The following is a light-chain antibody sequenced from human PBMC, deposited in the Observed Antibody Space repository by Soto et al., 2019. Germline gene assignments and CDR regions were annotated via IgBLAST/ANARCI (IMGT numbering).Light chain of an antibody. CDR2: EGS. J-gene: IGLJ2*01. CDR3: SSYAGSSTYVV. CDR1: SSDVGSYNL. V-gene: IGLV2-23*01. Sequence: QSALTQPASVSGSPGQSITISCTGTSSDVGSYNLVSWYQQHPGKAPKLIIYEGSKRPSGISNHFSGSKSGNTASLTISGLQAEDEADYYCSSYAGSSTYVVFGGGTKLTVL.